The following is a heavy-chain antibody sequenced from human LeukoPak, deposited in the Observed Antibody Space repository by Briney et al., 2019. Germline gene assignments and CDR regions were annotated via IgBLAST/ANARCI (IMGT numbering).Heavy chain of an antibody. D-gene: IGHD2-21*02. CDR1: GFTFSSYG. V-gene: IGHV3-33*06. CDR3: AKDRGKLAVVVTTVDY. Sequence: GGSLRLSCAASGFTFSSYGMHWVRQAPGKGLEWVAVIWYDGSNKYYADSVKGRFTISRDNSKNTLYLQMHSLRAEDTALYYCAKDRGKLAVVVTTVDYWGQGSLVTVSS. J-gene: IGHJ4*02. CDR2: IWYDGSNK.